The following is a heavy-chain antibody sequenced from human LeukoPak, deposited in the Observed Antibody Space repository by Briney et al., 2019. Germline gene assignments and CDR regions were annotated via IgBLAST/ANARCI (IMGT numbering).Heavy chain of an antibody. Sequence: GGALRLSCAASGFAFNNYNMSWVRQAPGKGLEWVSAISGSGGSTYYADSVKGRFTISRGNSKNTLYLQMNSLRAEDTAVYYCAKGGGGYSNFDYWGQGTLVTVSS. D-gene: IGHD3-16*01. J-gene: IGHJ4*02. CDR1: GFAFNNYN. CDR2: ISGSGGST. CDR3: AKGGGGYSNFDY. V-gene: IGHV3-23*01.